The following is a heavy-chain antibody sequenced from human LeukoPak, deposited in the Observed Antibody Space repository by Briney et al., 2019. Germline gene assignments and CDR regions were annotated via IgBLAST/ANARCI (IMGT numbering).Heavy chain of an antibody. CDR3: ARSTAGLDY. J-gene: IGHJ4*02. D-gene: IGHD1-1*01. CDR2: IRQDGSEK. Sequence: PGGSLRLSCAASGFTFSNYWMSRVRQAPGKGLEWVANIRQDGSEKYYVDSMRGRFTISRDNAKNSLYLQMSSLRAEDTAVYYCARSTAGLDYWGQGTLVTVSS. CDR1: GFTFSNYW. V-gene: IGHV3-7*01.